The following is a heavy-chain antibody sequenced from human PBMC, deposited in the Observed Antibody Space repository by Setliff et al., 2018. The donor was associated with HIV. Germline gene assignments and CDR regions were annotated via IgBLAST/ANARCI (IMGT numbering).Heavy chain of an antibody. J-gene: IGHJ4*02. V-gene: IGHV4-39*01. D-gene: IGHD3-3*01. Sequence: LSLTCTVSGGSISSTSYYWGWIRQPPGKGLEWIGNVYYTGSTYYNPSLRSRVTISVDTSKNQFSLKLSSVTAADTAVYYCARPSLGIGGGSMFNNWGQGTLVTVSS. CDR2: VYYTGST. CDR3: ARPSLGIGGGSMFNN. CDR1: GGSISSTSYY.